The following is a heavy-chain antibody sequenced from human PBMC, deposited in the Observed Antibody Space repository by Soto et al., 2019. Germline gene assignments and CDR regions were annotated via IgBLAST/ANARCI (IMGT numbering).Heavy chain of an antibody. D-gene: IGHD5-12*01. CDR1: GYTFTGYY. CDR3: ARAGGYNYYYYYYGMDV. V-gene: IGHV1-2*04. CDR2: INPNSGGT. Sequence: ASVKVSCKASGYTFTGYYMHWVRQAPGQGLEWMGWINPNSGGTNYAQKFQGWVTMTRDTSISTAYMELSRLRSDDTAVYYCARAGGYNYYYYYYGMDVWGQGTTVTVSS. J-gene: IGHJ6*02.